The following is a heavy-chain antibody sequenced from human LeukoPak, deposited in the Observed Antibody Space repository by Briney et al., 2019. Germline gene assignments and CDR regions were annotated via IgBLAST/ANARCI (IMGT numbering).Heavy chain of an antibody. V-gene: IGHV1-69*05. J-gene: IGHJ6*03. Sequence: SVKVSCKASGGTFSNCAIYWVRQAPGQGLEWMGGIIPIFGSTNYAQKFQGRVTVTTDESTSTAYMELSSLNFDDTAVYHCARTELPCSTTSCHSYYYYYYMDVWGKGTTVTVSS. CDR2: IIPIFGST. CDR3: ARTELPCSTTSCHSYYYYYYMDV. CDR1: GGTFSNCA. D-gene: IGHD2-2*01.